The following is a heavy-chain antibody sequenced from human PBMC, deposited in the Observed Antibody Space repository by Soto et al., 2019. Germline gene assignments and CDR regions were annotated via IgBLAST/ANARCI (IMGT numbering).Heavy chain of an antibody. CDR3: AKILQLGDYAYHYYGMDV. D-gene: IGHD4-17*01. CDR2: ISYDGSNK. J-gene: IGHJ6*02. Sequence: QVQLVESGGGVVQPGRSLRLSCAASGFTFSSYGMHWVRQAPGKGLEWVAVISYDGSNKYYADSVKGRFTISRDNSKNTLYLQMNSLRAEDTAVYYCAKILQLGDYAYHYYGMDVWGQGTTVTVSS. V-gene: IGHV3-30*18. CDR1: GFTFSSYG.